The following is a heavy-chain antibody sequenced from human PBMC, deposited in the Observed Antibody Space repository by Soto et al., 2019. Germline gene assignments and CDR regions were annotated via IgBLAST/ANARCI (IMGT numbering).Heavy chain of an antibody. CDR3: ARGALPWTTSYFDH. V-gene: IGHV1-18*01. J-gene: IGHJ4*02. D-gene: IGHD3-3*01. CDR1: GYTFTNYG. CDR2: ISPYDGKT. Sequence: EASVKVSCKASGYTFTNYGFNWVRRAPGQGLEWMGWISPYDGKTNYAQNLQGRVTMTTDTSTTTAFMELRSLRSDDTAVYYCARGALPWTTSYFDHWGQGTPVTVSS.